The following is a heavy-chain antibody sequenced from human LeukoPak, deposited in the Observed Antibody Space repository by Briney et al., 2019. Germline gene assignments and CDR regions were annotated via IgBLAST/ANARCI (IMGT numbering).Heavy chain of an antibody. CDR2: ISSSSSTI. J-gene: IGHJ4*02. Sequence: GGSLRPSCAASGFTFSSYSINWVRKAPGKGLEWVSYISSSSSTIYYADSVKGRFTISRDNAKNSLYLQMNSLRDEDTAVYYCATDPGSSWKADYWGQGTLVTVSS. D-gene: IGHD6-13*01. V-gene: IGHV3-48*02. CDR3: ATDPGSSWKADY. CDR1: GFTFSSYS.